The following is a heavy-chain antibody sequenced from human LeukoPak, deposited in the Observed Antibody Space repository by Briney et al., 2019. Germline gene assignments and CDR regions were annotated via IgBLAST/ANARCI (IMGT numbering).Heavy chain of an antibody. Sequence: GSVKVSCKASGYTFTTYYVHWVRQAPGQGLEWMGIINPSGGSTPYAHKFRGRLTITRDMSTRTLYMELSSLRSEDTAVYYSARGSRPGYNVLTGKRYFDYWGQGTLLTVSS. CDR3: ARGSRPGYNVLTGKRYFDY. CDR1: GYTFTTYY. CDR2: INPSGGST. D-gene: IGHD3-9*01. J-gene: IGHJ4*02. V-gene: IGHV1-46*01.